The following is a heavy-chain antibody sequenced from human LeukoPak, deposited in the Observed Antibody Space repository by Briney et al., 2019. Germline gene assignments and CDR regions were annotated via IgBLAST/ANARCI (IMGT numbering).Heavy chain of an antibody. CDR3: TTALSYNPDY. V-gene: IGHV3-73*01. CDR2: IRSNANSYAT. Sequence: GGSLRLSCAASGFNFSGSAMHWVRQASGKGLEWVGRIRSNANSYATAYAASVKGRFTISRDDSKNTAYLQMNSLKTEDTAVYYCTTALSYNPDYWGQGTLVTVSS. D-gene: IGHD5-24*01. CDR1: GFNFSGSA. J-gene: IGHJ4*02.